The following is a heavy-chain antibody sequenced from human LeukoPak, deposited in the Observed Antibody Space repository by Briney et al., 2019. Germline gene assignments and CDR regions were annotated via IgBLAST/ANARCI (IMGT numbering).Heavy chain of an antibody. D-gene: IGHD3-10*01. CDR3: VKDNRASW. V-gene: IGHV3-23*01. J-gene: IGHJ4*02. CDR2: VSGSGSAT. Sequence: GGSLRLSCAASGFTVSSNYMSWVRQAPGKGLEWVSAVSGSGSATFYTDSVKGRFTISRDNSRNTLSLQMSSLRVEDTAIYYCVKDNRASWWGQGTLVTVSS. CDR1: GFTVSSNY.